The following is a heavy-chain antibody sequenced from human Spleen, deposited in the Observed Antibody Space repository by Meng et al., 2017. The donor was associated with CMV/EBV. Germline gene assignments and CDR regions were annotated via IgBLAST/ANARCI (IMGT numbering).Heavy chain of an antibody. D-gene: IGHD4/OR15-4a*01. J-gene: IGHJ6*02. Sequence: ASVKVSCKASGGTFSSYAISWVRQAPGQGLEWMGWINPNRGDTTYAQKFQGRVTMTRDRSISTAYMELSRLRSDDTAVYYCASVSGANPGYGMDVLGQGTTVTVSS. V-gene: IGHV1-2*02. CDR2: INPNRGDT. CDR3: ASVSGANPGYGMDV. CDR1: GGTFSSYA.